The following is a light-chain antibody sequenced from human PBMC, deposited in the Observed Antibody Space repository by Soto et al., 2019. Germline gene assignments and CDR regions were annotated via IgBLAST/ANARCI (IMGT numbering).Light chain of an antibody. CDR1: SSDVGGYNC. J-gene: IGLJ1*01. CDR3: CSYASRYTYV. CDR2: DVS. V-gene: IGLV2-11*01. Sequence: QSVLTQPRSVSGSPGQRVTISCTGTSSDVGGYNCVSWYQHHAGKANNLMIYDVSKRPSGVPDRFSCTKSGTTAPLTSSGLQADDEADYCCCSYASRYTYVFGTGTKVTVL.